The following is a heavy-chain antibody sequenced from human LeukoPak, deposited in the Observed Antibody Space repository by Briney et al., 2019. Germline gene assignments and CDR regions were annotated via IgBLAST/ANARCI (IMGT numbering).Heavy chain of an antibody. V-gene: IGHV3-21*01. D-gene: IGHD2-15*01. J-gene: IGHJ4*02. CDR3: ARDGYECSGGSCYVDY. CDR2: ISSSSSYI. Sequence: GGSLRLSCAASGFTFSSYSMNWVRQAPGNGLEWVSSISSSSSYIYYADSVKGRFTVSRDNAKNSLYLQMNSLRAEDTAVYYCARDGYECSGGSCYVDYWGQGTLVTVSS. CDR1: GFTFSSYS.